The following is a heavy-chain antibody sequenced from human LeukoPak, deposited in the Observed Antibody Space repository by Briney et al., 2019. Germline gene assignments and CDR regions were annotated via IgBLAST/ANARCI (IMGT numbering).Heavy chain of an antibody. CDR3: ARVGAGRGYSGYDPAGFDY. CDR2: ISSSSSYI. J-gene: IGHJ4*02. V-gene: IGHV3-21*01. CDR1: GFTFSSYS. Sequence: PGGSLRLSCAASGFTFSSYSMNWVRQAPGKGLEWVSSISSSSSYIYYADSVKGRFTISRDNAKNSLYLQMNSLRAEDTAVYYCARVGAGRGYSGYDPAGFDYWGQGTLDTVSS. D-gene: IGHD5-12*01.